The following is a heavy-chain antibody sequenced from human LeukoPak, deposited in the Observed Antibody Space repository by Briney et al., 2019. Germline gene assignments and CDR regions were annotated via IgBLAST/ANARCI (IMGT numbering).Heavy chain of an antibody. CDR1: GFTFSSSW. J-gene: IGHJ4*02. CDR2: IKQDGSEK. Sequence: GGFLRLSCVASGFTFSSSWMSWVRQAPGKGLEWVANIKQDGSEKSYVESVRGRFTISRDNAKNSLYLQLNSLRAEDTALYYCARDNPPDYWGQGTLVTVSS. CDR3: ARDNPPDY. V-gene: IGHV3-7*03.